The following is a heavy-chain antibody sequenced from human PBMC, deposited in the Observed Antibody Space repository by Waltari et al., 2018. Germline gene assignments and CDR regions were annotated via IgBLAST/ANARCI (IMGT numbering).Heavy chain of an antibody. D-gene: IGHD5-12*01. CDR1: GYTFTGYY. CDR2: INPTSGGT. Sequence: QVQLVQSGAEVKKPGASVKVSCKASGYTFTGYYMHWVRQAPGQGLEWMGWINPTSGGTKYAQKFQGRVTMTRDTSISTAYMELSRLRSDDTAVYYCARVGYAVGNWFDPWGQGTLVTVSS. V-gene: IGHV1-2*02. J-gene: IGHJ5*02. CDR3: ARVGYAVGNWFDP.